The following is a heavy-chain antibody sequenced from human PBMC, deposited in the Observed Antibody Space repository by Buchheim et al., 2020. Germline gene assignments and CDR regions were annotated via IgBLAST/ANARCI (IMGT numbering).Heavy chain of an antibody. J-gene: IGHJ4*02. CDR1: GFTFSSYA. Sequence: EVQLLESGGGLVQPGGSLRLSCAASGFTFSSYAMSWVRQAPGKGLEWVSAISGSGGSTYYADSVKGRFTISRDNSKKTLYLQMNSLRAEDTAVYYCAKQGGIAAAGTYGSYFDYWGQGTL. CDR3: AKQGGIAAAGTYGSYFDY. CDR2: ISGSGGST. V-gene: IGHV3-23*01. D-gene: IGHD6-13*01.